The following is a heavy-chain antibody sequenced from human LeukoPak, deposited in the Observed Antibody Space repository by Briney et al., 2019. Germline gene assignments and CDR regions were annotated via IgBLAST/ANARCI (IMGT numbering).Heavy chain of an antibody. CDR3: ARDSYYGSGSYYRYTFDY. CDR1: GFTVNRNC. Sequence: GGSLRLSCAASGFTVNRNCMGWVRQAPGKGLEWVSLIYGGGGTYYANSVKGRFTISRDYSKNTLYLQMNSLRVEDTAVYYCARDSYYGSGSYYRYTFDYRGQGTLVTVSS. J-gene: IGHJ4*02. CDR2: IYGGGGT. V-gene: IGHV3-53*01. D-gene: IGHD3-10*01.